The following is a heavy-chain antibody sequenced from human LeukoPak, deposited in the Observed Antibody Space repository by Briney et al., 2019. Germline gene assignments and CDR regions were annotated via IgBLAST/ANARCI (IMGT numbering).Heavy chain of an antibody. Sequence: GESLKISCRGTGYTFTTYWITWVRQKPGEGLEWMGIIYPGDSDTRYSPSFEGQVTISADKSTNIAYLQWSSLKTSDTAMYYCVGQRGYWFGIDFWGQGTLVTVSS. CDR3: VGQRGYWFGIDF. CDR1: GYTFTTYW. J-gene: IGHJ4*02. D-gene: IGHD3-10*01. V-gene: IGHV5-51*01. CDR2: IYPGDSDT.